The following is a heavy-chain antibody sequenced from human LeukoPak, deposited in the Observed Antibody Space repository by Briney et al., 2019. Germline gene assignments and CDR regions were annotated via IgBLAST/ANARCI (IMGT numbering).Heavy chain of an antibody. V-gene: IGHV1-46*01. CDR3: ARDGASIAAAGTVWFDP. CDR2: INPSGGSP. Sequence: ASVKVSCKASGYTFTSYHLHWVRQAPGQGLEWMGIINPSGGSPNYAQKFQGRVTMTRDTSTSTVYMELSSLRSEDTAVYYCARDGASIAAAGTVWFDPWGQGTLVTVSS. CDR1: GYTFTSYH. D-gene: IGHD6-13*01. J-gene: IGHJ5*02.